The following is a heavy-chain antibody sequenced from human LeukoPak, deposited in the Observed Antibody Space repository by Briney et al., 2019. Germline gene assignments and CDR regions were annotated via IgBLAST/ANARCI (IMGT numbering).Heavy chain of an antibody. CDR3: ARRAREDRYTSPDSWFDP. J-gene: IGHJ5*02. CDR1: GGSISTYH. D-gene: IGHD3-16*02. V-gene: IGHV4-59*08. Sequence: PSETLSLTCTVSGGSISTYHCGWIRQPPGKGLEWIGYICYSGGTKYNPSNQSRVTVSLDPSKNHCSPELNSVTLADTALYYCARRAREDRYTSPDSWFDPWGQGTLVTVSS. CDR2: ICYSGGT.